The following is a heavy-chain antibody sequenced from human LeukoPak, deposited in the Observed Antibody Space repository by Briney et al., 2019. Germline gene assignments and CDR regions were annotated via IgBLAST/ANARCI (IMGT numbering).Heavy chain of an antibody. CDR3: DKSGSSWTQMFDW. D-gene: IGHD2-15*01. CDR2: IRDRSHGYNT. Sequence: PGGSLRLSCAASGFIFSNHYMDWVRQAPGKGLEWVARIRDRSHGYNTAYAASVKGRFTVSRDDAKNSLYLQMNSLITEDTAVYLCDKSGSSWTQMFDWGGQGTLVTVS. CDR1: GFIFSNHY. J-gene: IGHJ4*02. V-gene: IGHV3-72*01.